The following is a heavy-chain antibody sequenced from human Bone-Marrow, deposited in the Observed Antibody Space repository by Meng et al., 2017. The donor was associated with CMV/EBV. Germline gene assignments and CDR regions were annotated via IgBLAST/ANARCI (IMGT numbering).Heavy chain of an antibody. CDR3: ARRSSSWTRFDY. CDR2: INHSGST. Sequence: GSLRLSCTVSGGSISSYYWSWIRQPPGKGLEWIGEINHSGSTNYNPSLKSRVTISVDTSKNQFSLKLSSVTAADTAVYYCARRSSSWTRFDYWGQGTLVTVSS. J-gene: IGHJ4*02. V-gene: IGHV4-34*01. CDR1: GGSISSYY. D-gene: IGHD6-13*01.